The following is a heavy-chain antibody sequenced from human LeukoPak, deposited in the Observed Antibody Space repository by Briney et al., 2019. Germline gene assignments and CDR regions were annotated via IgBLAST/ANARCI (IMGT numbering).Heavy chain of an antibody. Sequence: SETLSLTCAVSGGSFSGYYWSWIRQPPGKGLEWIGEINHSGSTNYNPSLKSRVTISVDTSKNQFSLKLSSVTAADTAVYYCAREPGCSSTSCYTIDYWGQGTLVTVSS. CDR3: AREPGCSSTSCYTIDY. D-gene: IGHD2-2*02. V-gene: IGHV4-34*01. CDR1: GGSFSGYY. CDR2: INHSGST. J-gene: IGHJ4*02.